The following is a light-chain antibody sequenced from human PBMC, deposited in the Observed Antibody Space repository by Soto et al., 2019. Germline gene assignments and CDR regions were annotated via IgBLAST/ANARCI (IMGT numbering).Light chain of an antibody. V-gene: IGKV1-5*03. CDR1: QSISSW. Sequence: DIQMTQSPSTLSASVGDRVTITCRASQSISSWLAWYQQKPGKAPKLLTYKASSLESGVPSMFSGSGSGTEFTLTISSLQPDDFATYYCQQYNSYSRTFGQETKVDIK. J-gene: IGKJ1*01. CDR3: QQYNSYSRT. CDR2: KAS.